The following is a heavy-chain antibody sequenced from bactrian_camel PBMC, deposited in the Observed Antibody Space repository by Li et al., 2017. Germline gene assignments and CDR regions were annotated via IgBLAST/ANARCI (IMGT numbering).Heavy chain of an antibody. CDR2: FGSDEST. Sequence: VQLVESGGGSVQAGGSLRLSCTSSGFTFANSDLSWYRQAPGRECELVSMFGSDESTWYSDSAKGRFRISLDNAKNTLFLRMNSLEPEDTARYACAASIDRFCFTRIRDDDYTYWGQGTQVTVS. D-gene: IGHD2*01. V-gene: IGHV3S55*01. CDR1: GFTFANSD. CDR3: AASIDRFCFTRIRDDDYTY. J-gene: IGHJ4*01.